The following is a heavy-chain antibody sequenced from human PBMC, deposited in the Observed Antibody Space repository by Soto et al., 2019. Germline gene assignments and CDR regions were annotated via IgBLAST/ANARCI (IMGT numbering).Heavy chain of an antibody. V-gene: IGHV3-30*03. Sequence: QVQLVESGGGVVQPGGSLRLSCAASGFTFSSYGMQWVRQSPGEGLEWVAIMAHDGSNQYYGDSVKGRFTTSRDNSKNTLYLQMDSLRPEDTAVYYCARSSGGSSYYPPDYWGQGTLVTVSS. CDR3: ARSSGGSSYYPPDY. J-gene: IGHJ4*02. D-gene: IGHD2-15*01. CDR2: MAHDGSNQ. CDR1: GFTFSSYG.